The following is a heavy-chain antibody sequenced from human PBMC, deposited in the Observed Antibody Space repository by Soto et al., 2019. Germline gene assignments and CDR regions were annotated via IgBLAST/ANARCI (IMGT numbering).Heavy chain of an antibody. J-gene: IGHJ4*02. CDR2: INHSGST. D-gene: IGHD6-6*01. Sequence: SETLSLTCAVYGGSFSGYYWSWIRQPPGKGLEWIGEINHSGSTNYNPSLKSRVTISVDTSKNQFSLKLSSVTAADTAVYYCARSLGSSSSSEYWGQGTLVTVS. CDR1: GGSFSGYY. CDR3: ARSLGSSSSSEY. V-gene: IGHV4-34*01.